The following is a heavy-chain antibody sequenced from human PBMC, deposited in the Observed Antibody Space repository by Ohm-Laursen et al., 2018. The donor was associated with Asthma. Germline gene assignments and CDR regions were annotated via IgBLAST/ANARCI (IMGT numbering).Heavy chain of an antibody. CDR1: GGSIGSDDYY. Sequence: TLSLTWPVSGGSIGSDDYYWSWIRQPPGEGLKWIGYIYHSVSTYYSPSLKSRVAISGDTSKNQFSLKLSFVTAADTAVYYCARGPMHDYYFDNWGQGTLVTVSS. V-gene: IGHV4-30-4*01. CDR3: ARGPMHDYYFDN. J-gene: IGHJ4*02. CDR2: IYHSVST. D-gene: IGHD1-1*01.